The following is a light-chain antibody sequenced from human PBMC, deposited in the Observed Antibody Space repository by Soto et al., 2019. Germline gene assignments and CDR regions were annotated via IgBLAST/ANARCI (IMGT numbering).Light chain of an antibody. V-gene: IGKV3-11*01. CDR1: QSVSSY. CDR2: GAS. J-gene: IGKJ1*01. CDR3: QQYNNWPPLT. Sequence: EIVLTQSPATLSLSPGERATLSCRASQSVSSYLAWYQQKPGQAPRLLIYGASSRATGIPDRFSGSGSGTDFTLTISRLEPEDFAVYYCQQYNNWPPLTFGQGTKV.